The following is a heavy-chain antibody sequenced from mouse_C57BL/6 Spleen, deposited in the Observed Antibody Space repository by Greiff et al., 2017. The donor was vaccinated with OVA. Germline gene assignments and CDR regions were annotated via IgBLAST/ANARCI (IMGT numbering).Heavy chain of an antibody. V-gene: IGHV1-9*01. CDR3: ARWGFYYSNFSYFDY. D-gene: IGHD2-5*01. CDR2: LLPGSGST. Sequence: QVQLQQSGAELMKPGASVKLSCKATGYTFTGYWIGWVKQRPGHGLEWIGELLPGSGSTNYNEKFKGKATFTADTSSNTANMQRSSLTTEDSAIYYCARWGFYYSNFSYFDYWGQGTTLTVSS. J-gene: IGHJ2*01. CDR1: GYTFTGYW.